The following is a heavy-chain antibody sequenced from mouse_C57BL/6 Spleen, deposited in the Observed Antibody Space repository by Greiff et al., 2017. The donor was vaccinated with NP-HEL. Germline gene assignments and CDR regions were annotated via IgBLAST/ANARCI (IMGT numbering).Heavy chain of an antibody. CDR1: GFSLSTSGMG. Sequence: QVTLKESGPGILQSSQTLSLTCSFSGFSLSTSGMGVSWIRQPSGKGLEWLAHIYWDDDKRYNPSLKSRLTLSKDTSRNQVFLKITSVDTADTATYYCARYYYGSSWYFDVWGTGTTVTVSS. CDR2: IYWDDDK. D-gene: IGHD1-1*01. J-gene: IGHJ1*03. CDR3: ARYYYGSSWYFDV. V-gene: IGHV8-12*01.